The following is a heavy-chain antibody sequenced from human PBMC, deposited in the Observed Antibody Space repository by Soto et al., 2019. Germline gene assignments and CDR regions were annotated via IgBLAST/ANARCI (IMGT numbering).Heavy chain of an antibody. CDR1: GYTFTGYY. J-gene: IGHJ3*02. CDR2: INPNSGGT. Sequence: ASVKVSCKASGYTFTGYYMHWVRQAPGQGLEWMGWINPNSGGTNYAQKFQGRVTMTRDTSISTAYMELSRLRSDDTAVYYCARVRSITMIVVVINDAFDIWGQGTMVTVSS. CDR3: ARVRSITMIVVVINDAFDI. V-gene: IGHV1-2*02. D-gene: IGHD3-22*01.